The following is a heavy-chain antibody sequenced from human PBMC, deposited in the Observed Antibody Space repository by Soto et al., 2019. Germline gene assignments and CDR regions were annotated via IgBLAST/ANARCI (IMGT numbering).Heavy chain of an antibody. J-gene: IGHJ5*02. D-gene: IGHD1-20*01. CDR1: GGTFSSYT. V-gene: IGHV1-69*04. CDR2: IIPILEIT. Sequence: SVKVSCKSSGGTFSSYTISWVRQAPGQGLEWMGRIIPILEITNYAQKFHDRVTITADKSTSTAYMELSSLRSEDTAVYYCARESTITSWFDPWGQGTLVTVSS. CDR3: ARESTITSWFDP.